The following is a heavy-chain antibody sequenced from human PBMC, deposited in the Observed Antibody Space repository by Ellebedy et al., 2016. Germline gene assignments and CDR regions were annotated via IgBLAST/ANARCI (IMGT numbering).Heavy chain of an antibody. J-gene: IGHJ4*02. CDR2: INHSGST. D-gene: IGHD6-19*01. CDR1: GGSFSGYS. CDR3: ARGQQWLVRYFDY. Sequence: SETLSLXXAVYGGSFSGYSWIWIRQPPGKGLEWIGEINHSGSTNYNPSLKSRVTISVDTSKNQFSLKLSSVTAADTAVYYCARGQQWLVRYFDYWGQGTLVTVSS. V-gene: IGHV4-34*01.